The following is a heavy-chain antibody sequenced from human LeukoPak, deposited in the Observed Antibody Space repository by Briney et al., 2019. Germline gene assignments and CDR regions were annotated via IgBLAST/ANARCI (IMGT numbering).Heavy chain of an antibody. J-gene: IGHJ5*02. D-gene: IGHD1-1*01. Sequence: SETLSLTCAVYGESFSGYFWTWFRHSPGKGLEWIGEINYSGSTNYNPSLKSRVTISSDTSKNQFSLNLTSVTAADTAVYYCAGQRGNDNNWFDPWGQGTLVTVSS. CDR2: INYSGST. V-gene: IGHV4-34*01. CDR3: AGQRGNDNNWFDP. CDR1: GESFSGYF.